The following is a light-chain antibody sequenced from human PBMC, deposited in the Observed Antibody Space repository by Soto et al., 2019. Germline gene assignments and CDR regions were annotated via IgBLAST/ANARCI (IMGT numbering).Light chain of an antibody. Sequence: QSALTQPASVTGSPGQSITISCTGTTSDVGAYDRVSWFQQYPGTAPKLIIYEVTNRPSGVSDRFSGSRSVNTASLTISGLQPEDEADYYCSSYRRPTTLVFGPGTKVTVL. CDR3: SSYRRPTTLV. CDR2: EVT. CDR1: TSDVGAYDR. V-gene: IGLV2-14*01. J-gene: IGLJ1*01.